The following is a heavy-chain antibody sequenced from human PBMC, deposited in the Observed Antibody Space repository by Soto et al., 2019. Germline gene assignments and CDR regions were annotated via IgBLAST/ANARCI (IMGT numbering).Heavy chain of an antibody. V-gene: IGHV4-31*03. CDR3: ARRTEYYDILTGYYVHWFDP. CDR1: GGSISSGGYY. D-gene: IGHD3-9*01. Sequence: SETLSLTCTVSGGSISSGGYYWSWIRQHPGKGLEWIGYIYYSGSTYYNPSLKSRVTISVDTSKNQFSLKLSSVTAADTAVYYCARRTEYYDILTGYYVHWFDPWGQGTLVTVSS. CDR2: IYYSGST. J-gene: IGHJ5*02.